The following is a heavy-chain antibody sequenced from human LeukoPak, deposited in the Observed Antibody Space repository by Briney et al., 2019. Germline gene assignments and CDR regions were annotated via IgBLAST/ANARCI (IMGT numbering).Heavy chain of an antibody. D-gene: IGHD4-17*01. J-gene: IGHJ4*02. Sequence: GGSLKLSCAASGFTFSSYWMHWVRQAPGKGLVWVSRINSDGSSTSYADSVKGRFTISRDNAKNTLYLQMNSLRAEDTAVYYCARDRDYASFDYWGQGTLVTVSS. CDR3: ARDRDYASFDY. V-gene: IGHV3-74*01. CDR1: GFTFSSYW. CDR2: INSDGSST.